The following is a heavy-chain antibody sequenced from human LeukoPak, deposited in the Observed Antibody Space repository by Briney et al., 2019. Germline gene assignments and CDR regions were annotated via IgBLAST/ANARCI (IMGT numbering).Heavy chain of an antibody. CDR2: INPNSGGT. J-gene: IGHJ4*02. CDR3: AREGLDILTGYYAGY. V-gene: IGHV1-2*02. Sequence: ASVKVSCKASGYTFTGYYMHWVRQAPGQGLEWMGWINPNSGGTNYAQKFQGRVTMTRDTFISTAYMELSRLRSDDTAVYYCAREGLDILTGYYAGYWGQGTLVTVSS. D-gene: IGHD3-9*01. CDR1: GYTFTGYY.